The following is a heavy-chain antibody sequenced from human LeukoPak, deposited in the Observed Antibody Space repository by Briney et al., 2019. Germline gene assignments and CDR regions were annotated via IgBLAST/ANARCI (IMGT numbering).Heavy chain of an antibody. V-gene: IGHV3-48*01. D-gene: IGHD6-13*01. CDR2: ISSSSSTI. CDR1: GFTFSSYS. CDR3: AREGYSSSPWV. Sequence: GGSLRLSCAASGFTFSSYSMNWVRQAPGKGLEWVSYISSSSSTIYYADPVKGRFTISRDNAKSSLYLQMNSLRAEDTAVYYCAREGYSSSPWVWGQGTLVTVSS. J-gene: IGHJ4*02.